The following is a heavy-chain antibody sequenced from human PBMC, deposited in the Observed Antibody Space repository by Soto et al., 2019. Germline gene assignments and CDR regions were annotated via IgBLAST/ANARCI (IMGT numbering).Heavy chain of an antibody. J-gene: IGHJ4*02. V-gene: IGHV3-48*03. CDR1: GFTFSSYE. Sequence: SLRLSCAASGFTFSSYEMNWVRQAQGKGLEWVSYISSSGSTIYYADSVKGRFTISRDNAKNSLYLQMNSLRAEDTAVYYCARGGPYDSSGYYPWSYWGQGTLVTASS. CDR3: ARGGPYDSSGYYPWSY. D-gene: IGHD3-22*01. CDR2: ISSSGSTI.